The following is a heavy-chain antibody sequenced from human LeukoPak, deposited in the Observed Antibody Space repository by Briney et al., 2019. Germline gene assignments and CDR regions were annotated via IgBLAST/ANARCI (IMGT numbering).Heavy chain of an antibody. J-gene: IGHJ4*02. CDR1: SFIFGNYE. D-gene: IGHD2-15*01. CDR2: ISITGMLI. Sequence: PGGSLRLSCSASSFIFGNYEMNWVRQAPGKELEWIAHISITGMLIHYADSVRGRFTISRDNAKKSLYLQMNSLRGEDTAVYYCAKGGSSGGSCYFDYWGQGTLVSVSS. V-gene: IGHV3-48*03. CDR3: AKGGSSGGSCYFDY.